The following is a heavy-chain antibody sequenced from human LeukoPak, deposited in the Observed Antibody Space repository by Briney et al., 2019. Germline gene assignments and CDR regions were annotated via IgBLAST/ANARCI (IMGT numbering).Heavy chain of an antibody. V-gene: IGHV4-34*01. J-gene: IGHJ5*02. CDR3: AITYYDILTEENWFDP. D-gene: IGHD3-9*01. Sequence: SETLSLTCAVYGGSFSGYYWSWVRQPPGKGLEWIGEINHSGSTNYNPSLKSRVTISVDTSKNQFSLKLSSVTAADTAVYYCAITYYDILTEENWFDPWGQGTLVTVSS. CDR2: INHSGST. CDR1: GGSFSGYY.